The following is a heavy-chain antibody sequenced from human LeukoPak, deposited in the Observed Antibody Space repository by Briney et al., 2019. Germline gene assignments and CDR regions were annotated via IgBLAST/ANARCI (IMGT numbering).Heavy chain of an antibody. Sequence: WASVKVSCKASGYTFTDYLIHWLRQVPGQGLEWMGWINPHSGGTYYAQNFQGRVTMTTDTSISTAYMELSGLRSDDTAMYYCARGLWNAPPDYWGQGALVTVSS. CDR3: ARGLWNAPPDY. CDR2: INPHSGGT. CDR1: GYTFTDYL. D-gene: IGHD1-1*01. J-gene: IGHJ4*02. V-gene: IGHV1-2*02.